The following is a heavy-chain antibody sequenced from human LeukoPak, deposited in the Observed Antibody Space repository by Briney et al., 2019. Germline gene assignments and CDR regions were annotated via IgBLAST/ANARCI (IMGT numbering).Heavy chain of an antibody. CDR1: GYTFTSYG. Sequence: ASVKVSCKASGYTFTSYGISWVRQARGQGLEWVGWISAYNGNTNYAQKLQGRVTMTTDTSTSTAYMELRSLRSDDTAVYYCARDRGDRSQPDFDYWGQGTLVTVSS. CDR3: ARDRGDRSQPDFDY. CDR2: ISAYNGNT. D-gene: IGHD3-10*01. J-gene: IGHJ4*02. V-gene: IGHV1-18*01.